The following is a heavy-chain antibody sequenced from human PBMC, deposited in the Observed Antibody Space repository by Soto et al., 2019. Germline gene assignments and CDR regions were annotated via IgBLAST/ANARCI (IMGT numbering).Heavy chain of an antibody. J-gene: IGHJ4*02. CDR2: ISGSGGSP. CDR3: AKARCSSTTCYVPDY. V-gene: IGHV3-23*01. D-gene: IGHD2-2*01. Sequence: GGSPRLSCAASGFTFCSYTMSGVRQDPGKGLEWVSVISGSGGSPYYADSVQGRFTISRDNPKNTLYLQMNSLRAEDTAIYYCAKARCSSTTCYVPDYWDQGTLVTVSS. CDR1: GFTFCSYT.